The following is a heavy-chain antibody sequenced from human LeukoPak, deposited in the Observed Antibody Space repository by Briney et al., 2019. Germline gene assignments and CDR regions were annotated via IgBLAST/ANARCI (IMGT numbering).Heavy chain of an antibody. Sequence: GGSLRLSCAASGFTFSSYAMSWVRQAPGRGLEWVSAISGSGDRTHHADSVKGRLTISRDNSKNTLYLQMNSLRAEDTAVYYCAKEEKIAVAIDYWGRGTLVTVSS. D-gene: IGHD6-13*01. CDR2: ISGSGDRT. J-gene: IGHJ4*02. CDR1: GFTFSSYA. V-gene: IGHV3-23*01. CDR3: AKEEKIAVAIDY.